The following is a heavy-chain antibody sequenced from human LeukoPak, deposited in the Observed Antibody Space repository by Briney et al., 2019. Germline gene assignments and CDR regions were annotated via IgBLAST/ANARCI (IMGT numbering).Heavy chain of an antibody. CDR2: MNPNSGNT. J-gene: IGHJ4*02. D-gene: IGHD2-2*01. CDR3: ARGRKQRYCSSTSCPYYFDY. V-gene: IGHV1-8*03. Sequence: GASVKVSCKTSGYTFTSYDINWVRQATGQGLEWMGWMNPNSGNTGYAQKFQGRVTITRNTSISTAYMELSSLRSEDTAVYYCARGRKQRYCSSTSCPYYFDYWGQGTLVTVSS. CDR1: GYTFTSYD.